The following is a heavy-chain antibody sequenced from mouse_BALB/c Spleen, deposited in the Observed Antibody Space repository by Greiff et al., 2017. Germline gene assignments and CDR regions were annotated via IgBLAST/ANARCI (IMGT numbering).Heavy chain of an antibody. D-gene: IGHD2-1*01. CDR1: GFTFSSYA. Sequence: EVQVVESGGGLVKPGGSLKLSCAASGFTFSSYAMSWVRQSPEKRLEWVAEISSGGSYTYYPDTVTGRFTISRDNAKNTLYLEMSSLRSEDTAMYYCAREGYYGNSYAMDYWGQGTSVTVSS. V-gene: IGHV5-9-4*01. CDR3: AREGYYGNSYAMDY. CDR2: ISSGGSYT. J-gene: IGHJ4*01.